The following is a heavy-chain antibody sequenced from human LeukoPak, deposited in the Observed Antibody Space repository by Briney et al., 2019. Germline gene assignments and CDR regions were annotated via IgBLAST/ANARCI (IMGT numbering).Heavy chain of an antibody. CDR2: ISAYNGNT. CDR1: GYTFTNYG. CDR3: AKEGDRSSDSSGSYPLDS. Sequence: ASVKVSCKASGYTFTNYGISWVRQAPGQGLEWMGWISAYNGNTNYAQKLQGRVTMTTDTSTSTAYMELSSLRSDDTATYYCAKEGDRSSDSSGSYPLDSWGQGTLVTVSS. D-gene: IGHD1-26*01. J-gene: IGHJ4*02. V-gene: IGHV1-18*01.